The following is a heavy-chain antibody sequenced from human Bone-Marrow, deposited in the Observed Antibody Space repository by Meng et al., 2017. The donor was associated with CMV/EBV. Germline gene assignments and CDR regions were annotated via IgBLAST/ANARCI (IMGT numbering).Heavy chain of an antibody. Sequence: VSRASVSSDSFSASWIRPPPGKGLEWIGYIFYPGSTNFNPALKSRVPISGDTSKPQFFLKLSSVTAADTAVYYCARADRSACYHFWGQGTLVTVSS. D-gene: IGHD2-21*02. CDR3: ARADRSACYHF. J-gene: IGHJ4*02. CDR2: IFYPGST. V-gene: IGHV4-61*01. CDR1: RASVSSDSFS.